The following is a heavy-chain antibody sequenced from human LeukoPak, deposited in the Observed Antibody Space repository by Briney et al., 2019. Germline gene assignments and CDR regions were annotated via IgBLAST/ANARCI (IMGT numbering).Heavy chain of an antibody. V-gene: IGHV3-30*03. CDR1: GFTFSNYG. D-gene: IGHD7-27*01. CDR2: ISYDGSNE. J-gene: IGHJ4*02. CDR3: ARKFLTGRLIDY. Sequence: GGSLRLSCAASGFTFSNYGTHWVRQAPGKGLEWVAVISYDGSNEYYADSVKGRFTISRDTSRNTLYLQMNSLRAEDTALYYCARKFLTGRLIDYWGQGTLVTVSS.